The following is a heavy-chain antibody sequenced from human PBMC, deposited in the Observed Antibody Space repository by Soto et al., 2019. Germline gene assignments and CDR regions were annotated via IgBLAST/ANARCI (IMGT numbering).Heavy chain of an antibody. CDR2: IYYSGST. V-gene: IGHV4-59*08. Sequence: PLELLPLPCSVAGGSSISHDGRWIRKPPRKGLEWIGYIYYSGSTNYNPSLKSRVTISVDTSKNQFSLKLSSVTAADTAVYYCARRNYEILTGYYGFDYWGQGILVTVSX. J-gene: IGHJ4*02. CDR3: ARRNYEILTGYYGFDY. D-gene: IGHD3-9*01. CDR1: GGSSISHD.